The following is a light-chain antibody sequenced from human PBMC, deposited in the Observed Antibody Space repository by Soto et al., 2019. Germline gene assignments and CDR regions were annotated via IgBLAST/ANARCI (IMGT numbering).Light chain of an antibody. J-gene: IGKJ4*01. Sequence: DIQMTQSPSSLSASVGDRVTITCRASQSISSYLNWYQQKPGKAPNLLIFTASNLQGGVPSRFSGSGSGTDFTLTISSLQPEAFATYYCQQSYSTPPAFGGGTKVEIK. CDR3: QQSYSTPPA. V-gene: IGKV1-39*01. CDR1: QSISSY. CDR2: TAS.